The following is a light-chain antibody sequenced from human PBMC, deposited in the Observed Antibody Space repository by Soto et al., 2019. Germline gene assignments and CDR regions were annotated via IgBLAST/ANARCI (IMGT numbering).Light chain of an antibody. CDR3: QQYYRVPQLT. Sequence: DIVMTQSPDSLAVSLGERATINCKSSQSLFYSSNNKTYLAWYQHKAGQSPKLLIYWAFNRESGVPDRFSGSGSGTDFTLTISSLQAEDVAVYYCQQYYRVPQLTFGAGTKVESK. J-gene: IGKJ4*01. CDR1: QSLFYSSNNKTY. V-gene: IGKV4-1*01. CDR2: WAF.